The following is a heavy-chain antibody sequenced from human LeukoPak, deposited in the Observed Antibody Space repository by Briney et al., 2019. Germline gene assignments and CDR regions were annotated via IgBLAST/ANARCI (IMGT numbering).Heavy chain of an antibody. V-gene: IGHV4-38-2*01. D-gene: IGHD3-16*01. CDR2: IFYSGST. J-gene: IGHJ6*03. Sequence: PSETLSLTCVVSGDSIRSNYYWGWIRQPPGKGLEWIGNIFYSGSTYYNPSLKSRLTISVDTSKNHFSLILSSVTAADTAIYICARSRVIDYYYMDVWGKGTTVTVSS. CDR3: ARSRVIDYYYMDV. CDR1: GDSIRSNYY.